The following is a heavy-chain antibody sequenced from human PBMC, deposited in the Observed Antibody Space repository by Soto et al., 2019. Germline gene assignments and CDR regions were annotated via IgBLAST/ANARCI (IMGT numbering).Heavy chain of an antibody. J-gene: IGHJ4*02. V-gene: IGHV4-30-4*01. D-gene: IGHD5-18*01. CDR3: ATMGTPASGLYYVDY. CDR1: GGSISSGNYY. CDR2: ISYSGST. Sequence: QVQLQESGPGLVKPSQTLSLTCTVSGGSISSGNYYWSWIRQPPGKGLEWIGFISYSGSTYYSLSLKSRVTISVDTSKNQFSLNLSFVTAADTAVYYCATMGTPASGLYYVDYWGQGTLVTVSS.